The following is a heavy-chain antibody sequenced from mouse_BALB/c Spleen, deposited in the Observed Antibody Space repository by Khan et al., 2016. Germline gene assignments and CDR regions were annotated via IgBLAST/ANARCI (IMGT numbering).Heavy chain of an antibody. D-gene: IGHD2-4*01. CDR3: ARGYDYDNYFDY. J-gene: IGHJ2*01. V-gene: IGHV3-2*02. CDR2: ISYSGST. CDR1: GYSITSDYA. Sequence: EVQLQESGPGLVKPSQSLSLTCTVSGYSITSDYAWNWIRQFPGNKLEWMGYISYSGSTSYNPSLKSRISITRDTSKNQFFLQLNSVTTEDTATYYCARGYDYDNYFDYWGQGTTLTVSS.